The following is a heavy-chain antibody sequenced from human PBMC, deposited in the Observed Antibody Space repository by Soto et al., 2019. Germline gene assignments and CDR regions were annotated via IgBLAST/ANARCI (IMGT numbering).Heavy chain of an antibody. J-gene: IGHJ6*02. V-gene: IGHV3-33*01. D-gene: IGHD6-19*01. Sequence: GGSLRLSCAASGFTFSSYGMHWVRQAPGKGLEWVAVIWYDGSNKYYADSVKGRFTISRDNSKNTLYLQMNSLRAEDTAVYYCARDLELAVAGTVVYYYYGMDVWGQGTTVTVSS. CDR2: IWYDGSNK. CDR3: ARDLELAVAGTVVYYYYGMDV. CDR1: GFTFSSYG.